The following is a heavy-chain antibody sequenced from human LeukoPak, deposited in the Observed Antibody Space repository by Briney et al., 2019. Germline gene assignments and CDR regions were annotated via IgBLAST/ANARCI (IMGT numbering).Heavy chain of an antibody. D-gene: IGHD3-22*01. V-gene: IGHV4-61*02. J-gene: IGHJ3*02. CDR2: ISSSGST. CDR3: ARGPYSYDSSGAFDI. Sequence: PSQTLSLTCTVSGDSISSGDYYWSWIRQPAGKGLEWIGRISSSGSTNYNPSLKSRFTISVDTSKNQFSLKLSSVTAADTAVYFCARGPYSYDSSGAFDIWGQGTMVTVSS. CDR1: GDSISSGDYY.